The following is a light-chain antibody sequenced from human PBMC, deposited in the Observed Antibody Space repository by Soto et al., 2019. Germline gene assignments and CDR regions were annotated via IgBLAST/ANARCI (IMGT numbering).Light chain of an antibody. CDR3: QQTYSLPIT. Sequence: DIQMTQSPSSLSASVGDRVAITCRATQAISDYLNWYQQKPGKALKLLIYGASNLQSGVPSRFSGSGSGTDFTRTISGLQPEDFGIYYCQQTYSLPITFGPGTKVDVK. V-gene: IGKV1-39*01. CDR2: GAS. J-gene: IGKJ3*01. CDR1: QAISDY.